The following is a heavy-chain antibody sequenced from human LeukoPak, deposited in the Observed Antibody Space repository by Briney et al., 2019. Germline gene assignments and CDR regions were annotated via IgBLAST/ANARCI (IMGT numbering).Heavy chain of an antibody. V-gene: IGHV3-7*04. Sequence: GGSLRLSCIASGFSFNSHWMTWVRQAPGKGLEWVANIKQDGGEKYYVDSVKGRFTISRDNAKNSLFLHMNSLRAEDTAIYFCVRGSSGIVIRGIAWAWFDPWGQGTLVTVSS. CDR3: VRGSSGIVIRGIAWAWFDP. CDR2: IKQDGGEK. CDR1: GFSFNSHW. J-gene: IGHJ5*02. D-gene: IGHD3-10*01.